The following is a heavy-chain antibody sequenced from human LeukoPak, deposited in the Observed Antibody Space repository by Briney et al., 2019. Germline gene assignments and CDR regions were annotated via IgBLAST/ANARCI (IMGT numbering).Heavy chain of an antibody. CDR3: ARDRTPIDY. CDR2: IYYSGST. CDR1: GDSITSNY. Sequence: SETLSLTCTVSGDSITSNYWSWIRQPPGKGLEWIGYIYYSGSTNYNPSLKSRVTISVDTSKNQFSLKLSSVTAADTAVYYCARDRTPIDYWGQGTLVTVSS. J-gene: IGHJ4*02. V-gene: IGHV4-59*01.